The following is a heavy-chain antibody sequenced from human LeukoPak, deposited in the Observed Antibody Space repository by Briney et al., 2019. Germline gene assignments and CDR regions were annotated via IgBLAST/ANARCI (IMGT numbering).Heavy chain of an antibody. CDR3: AKRGVVIRVFLVGFHKEAFYFES. Sequence: PGRSLRLSCAVSGLTFSSYGMHWVRQAPGKGLEWVAVIWYDGSNKYYADSVKGRFTISRDNSKNTLYLQMNSLRAEDTAVYYCAKRGVVIRVFLVGFHKEAFYFESWGQGALVTVSS. J-gene: IGHJ4*02. CDR2: IWYDGSNK. D-gene: IGHD3/OR15-3a*01. V-gene: IGHV3-33*06. CDR1: GLTFSSYG.